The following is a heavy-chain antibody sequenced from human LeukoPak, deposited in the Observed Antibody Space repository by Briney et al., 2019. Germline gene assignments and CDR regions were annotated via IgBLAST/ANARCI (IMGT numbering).Heavy chain of an antibody. V-gene: IGHV1-18*01. CDR1: GFTFSNYA. CDR3: ARDILTGYYSFDY. CDR2: ISAYNGNT. Sequence: ASVKVSCKTSGFTFSNYAITWVRQAPGQGLEWMGWISAYNGNTDYAQKFQGRVTMTTDTSSSTAYMELRSLRSDDTAVYYCARDILTGYYSFDYWGQGTLVTVSS. D-gene: IGHD3-9*01. J-gene: IGHJ4*02.